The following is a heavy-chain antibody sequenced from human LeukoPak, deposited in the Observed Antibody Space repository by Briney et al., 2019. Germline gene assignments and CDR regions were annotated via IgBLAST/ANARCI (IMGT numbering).Heavy chain of an antibody. J-gene: IGHJ5*01. V-gene: IGHV2-5*02. CDR2: IYWDGDK. CDR3: AHRPDGLYGSGSSNWFDS. CDR1: GFSLSTSGVG. Sequence: SGPTLVNPTQTLTLTCTFSGFSLSTSGVGVGWIRQPPGKALEWLALIYWDGDKRYSPSLKSRLTITKDTSKNQVVLTMTNMDPVDTATYYCAHRPDGLYGSGSSNWFDSWGQGTLVTVSS. D-gene: IGHD3-10*01.